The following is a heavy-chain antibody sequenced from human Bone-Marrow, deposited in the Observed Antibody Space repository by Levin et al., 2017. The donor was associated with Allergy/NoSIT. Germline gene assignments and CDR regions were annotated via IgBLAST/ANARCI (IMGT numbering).Heavy chain of an antibody. CDR1: GFTFTSYG. V-gene: IGHV3-33*01. CDR3: ARDIGYEATCYGLDV. CDR2: IWYSGSRQ. J-gene: IGHJ6*02. D-gene: IGHD5-12*01. Sequence: GESLKISCAASGFTFTSYGMHWVRQAPGKGLEWVAVIWYSGSRQYYGESVKGRFTISRDSSKNTLFPQMNNLTVEDTAVYFCARDIGYEATCYGLDVWGQGTTVTVSS.